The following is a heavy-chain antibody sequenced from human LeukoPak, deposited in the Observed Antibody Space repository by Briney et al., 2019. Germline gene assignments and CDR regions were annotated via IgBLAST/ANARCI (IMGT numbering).Heavy chain of an antibody. Sequence: GGSLRLSCAASGFAFSNYAMSWVRQAPGKGLEWVSAISGSGGLTYYADSVKGRFTISRDNSKNTPYLQMKSLRAEDTAVHYCAKAGPRAARLGEGDAFDIWGQGTMVTVSS. D-gene: IGHD6-6*01. CDR3: AKAGPRAARLGEGDAFDI. V-gene: IGHV3-23*01. CDR1: GFAFSNYA. J-gene: IGHJ3*02. CDR2: ISGSGGLT.